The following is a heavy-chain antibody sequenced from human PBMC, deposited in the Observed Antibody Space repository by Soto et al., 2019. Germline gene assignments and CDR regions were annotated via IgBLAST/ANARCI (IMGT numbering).Heavy chain of an antibody. D-gene: IGHD7-27*01. Sequence: SETLSLTCTVSGGSISSSRYYWGWIRQPPGKGLEWIGSIFYSGTTYHNPSLKSRVTISVDTSKNQFSLNLSSVTAADTAVYYCARPPTANLDAFDIWGQGTMVTVSS. CDR3: ARPPTANLDAFDI. CDR1: GGSISSSRYY. V-gene: IGHV4-39*01. J-gene: IGHJ3*02. CDR2: IFYSGTT.